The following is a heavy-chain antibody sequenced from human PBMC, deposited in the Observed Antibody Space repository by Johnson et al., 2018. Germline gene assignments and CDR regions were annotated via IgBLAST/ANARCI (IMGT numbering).Heavy chain of an antibody. Sequence: VQLLETGGGVVQPGRSLRLSCAASGFTFSSYGMHWVRQTPGKGLEWVAVISYDGSDEYYADSVKGRFTISRDNSKNTLYLQMNSLRAEDTAVYYCAKDVYRRLLSNYYYMDVWGKGTTVTVSS. CDR1: GFTFSSYG. V-gene: IGHV3-30*18. CDR2: ISYDGSDE. J-gene: IGHJ6*03. CDR3: AKDVYRRLLSNYYYMDV. D-gene: IGHD5-12*01.